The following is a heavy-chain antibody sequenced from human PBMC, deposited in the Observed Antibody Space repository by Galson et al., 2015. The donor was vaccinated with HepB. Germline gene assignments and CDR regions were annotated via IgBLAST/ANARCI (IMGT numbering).Heavy chain of an antibody. CDR2: IWYDGSNK. V-gene: IGHV3-33*01. Sequence: SLRLSCAASGFTFSSYGMHWVRQAPGKGLEWVAVIWYDGSNKYYADSVKGRFTISRDNSKNTLYLQMNSLRAEDTAVYYCARGSQGGVAFDIWGQGTMVTVSS. CDR1: GFTFSSYG. D-gene: IGHD1-26*01. CDR3: ARGSQGGVAFDI. J-gene: IGHJ3*02.